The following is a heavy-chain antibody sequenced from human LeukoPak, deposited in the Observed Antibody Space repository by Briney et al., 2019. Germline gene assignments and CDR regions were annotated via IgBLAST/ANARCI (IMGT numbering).Heavy chain of an antibody. CDR3: AKDVVGQQWPENY. D-gene: IGHD6-19*01. Sequence: PGGSLRLSCAASGFTFSSYAMHWVRQAPGKGLEWVAVISYDGSIRLYGDSVRGRFTISRDNYRNTLYLQMNSLRPDDTAIYYCAKDVVGQQWPENYWGQGTLVTVSS. CDR1: GFTFSSYA. CDR2: ISYDGSIR. V-gene: IGHV3-30*04. J-gene: IGHJ4*02.